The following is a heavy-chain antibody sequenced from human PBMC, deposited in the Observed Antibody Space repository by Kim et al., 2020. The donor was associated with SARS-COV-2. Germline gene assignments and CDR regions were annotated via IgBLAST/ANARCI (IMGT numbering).Heavy chain of an antibody. CDR3: ARDGPNAIHDAFDI. V-gene: IGHV3-11*01. D-gene: IGHD2-8*01. Sequence: DTVKRRFTISRDNAKNTLYLQMNSLRAEDTAVYYCARDGPNAIHDAFDIWGQGTMVTVSS. J-gene: IGHJ3*02.